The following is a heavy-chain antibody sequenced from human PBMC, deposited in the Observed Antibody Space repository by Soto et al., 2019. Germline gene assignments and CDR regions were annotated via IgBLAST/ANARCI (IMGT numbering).Heavy chain of an antibody. CDR3: ALLSLRVTIFGVAVQNNYYFDY. Sequence: SGPTLVKPTQTLTLTCTFSGFSLSTSGVGVGWIRQPPGKALEWLALIYWDDDKRYSPSLKSRLTITKDTSKNQVVLTMTNMDPVDTATYYCALLSLRVTIFGVAVQNNYYFDYWGQGTLVTVSS. V-gene: IGHV2-5*02. J-gene: IGHJ4*02. CDR1: GFSLSTSGVG. CDR2: IYWDDDK. D-gene: IGHD3-3*01.